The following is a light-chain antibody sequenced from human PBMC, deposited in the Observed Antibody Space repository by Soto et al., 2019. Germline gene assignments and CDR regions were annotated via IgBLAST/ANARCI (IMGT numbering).Light chain of an antibody. J-gene: IGLJ1*01. Sequence: QSVLTQPPSVTGAPGQRVTISCTGSHSDIGAGYGVHWYQQFPHSAPKLLIYDTTNRPSGVPDRFSGSRSGTSASLAITGLQAEDEADYYCAAWDDSLSVDVFGTGTKLTVL. CDR1: HSDIGAGYG. V-gene: IGLV1-40*01. CDR3: AAWDDSLSVDV. CDR2: DTT.